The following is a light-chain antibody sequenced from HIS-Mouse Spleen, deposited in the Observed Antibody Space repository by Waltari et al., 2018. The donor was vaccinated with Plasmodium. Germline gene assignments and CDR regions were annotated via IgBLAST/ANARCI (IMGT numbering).Light chain of an antibody. CDR2: EGS. CDR3: CSYAGSRMV. CDR1: SSDVGSYNL. Sequence: QSALTQPASVSGSPGQSITISCTGTSSDVGSYNLVSWYQQHPGKAPKLMIYEGSKRPSGVSNRFSGSKSGNTASLTISGLQAEDEADYYCCSYAGSRMVFCGGTKLTVL. J-gene: IGLJ2*01. V-gene: IGLV2-23*01.